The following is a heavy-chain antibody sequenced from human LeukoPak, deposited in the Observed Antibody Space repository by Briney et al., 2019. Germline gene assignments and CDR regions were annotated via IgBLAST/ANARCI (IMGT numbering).Heavy chain of an antibody. CDR1: GFTFSEYY. CDR2: ISSSGSTI. V-gene: IGHV3-11*04. Sequence: PGGSLRLSCAASGFTFSEYYMSWIRQAPGKGLEWVSYISSSGSTIYYADSVKGRFTISRDNAKNSLYLKMNSLRAEDTAVYYCARDHNIVVVTAIHGDAFDIWGQGTMVTVSS. J-gene: IGHJ3*02. CDR3: ARDHNIVVVTAIHGDAFDI. D-gene: IGHD2-21*02.